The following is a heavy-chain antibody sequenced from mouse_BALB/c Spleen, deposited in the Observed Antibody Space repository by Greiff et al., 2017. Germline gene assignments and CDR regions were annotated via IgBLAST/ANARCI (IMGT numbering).Heavy chain of an antibody. CDR3: ARGGYYDYAMDY. J-gene: IGHJ4*01. D-gene: IGHD2-3*01. V-gene: IGHV14-3*02. CDR1: GFHIKDPY. CDR2: IDPANGNT. Sequence: EVQGVESGAELVKPGASVKLSCTASGFHIKDPYMHWVKQRPEQGLEWIGRIDPANGNTKYDPKFQGKATITADTSSNTAYLQLSSLTSEDTAVYYCARGGYYDYAMDYWGQGTSVTVSS.